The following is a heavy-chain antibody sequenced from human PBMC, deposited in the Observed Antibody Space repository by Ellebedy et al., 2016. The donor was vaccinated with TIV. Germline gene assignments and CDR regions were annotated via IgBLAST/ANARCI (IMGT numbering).Heavy chain of an antibody. D-gene: IGHD5-18*01. J-gene: IGHJ4*02. V-gene: IGHV3-23*01. CDR3: AKGGYSYGSVSYYFDS. Sequence: GESLKISCAASGFTFSASGMTWVRQAPGKGLDWVSAISASGGTTYYADSVKGRFTFSRDNSKNTLYLQMHNLRAEDTALYYCAKGGYSYGSVSYYFDSWGQGTLVTVSS. CDR2: ISASGGTT. CDR1: GFTFSASG.